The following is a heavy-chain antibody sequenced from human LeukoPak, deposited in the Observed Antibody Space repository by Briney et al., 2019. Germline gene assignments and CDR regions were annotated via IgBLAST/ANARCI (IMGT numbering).Heavy chain of an antibody. CDR3: ARFNVYSDAFDI. Sequence: SETLSLTCTVSGGSISSYYWSWIRQPPGKGLEWIGYIYYSGSTNYNSSLKSRVTISVDTSKNQFSLKLSSVTAADTAVYYCARFNVYSDAFDIWGQGTMVTVSS. CDR1: GGSISSYY. D-gene: IGHD2-8*01. CDR2: IYYSGST. V-gene: IGHV4-59*08. J-gene: IGHJ3*02.